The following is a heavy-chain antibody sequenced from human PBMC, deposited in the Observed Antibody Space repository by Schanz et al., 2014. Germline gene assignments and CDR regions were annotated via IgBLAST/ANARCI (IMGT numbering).Heavy chain of an antibody. Sequence: EVQLVESGGGVVQPGRSLRLSCAASGFTFSSHWMHWVRQDPGKGLVWVARINSVGSNTDYADSVTGRFTISRDNAKNSLYLQMNSLRAEDTAVYHCVSSGSYSSYAFWGQGTLVTVSS. J-gene: IGHJ4*02. V-gene: IGHV3-74*02. CDR3: VSSGSYSSYAF. CDR1: GFTFSSHW. D-gene: IGHD3-10*01. CDR2: INSVGSNT.